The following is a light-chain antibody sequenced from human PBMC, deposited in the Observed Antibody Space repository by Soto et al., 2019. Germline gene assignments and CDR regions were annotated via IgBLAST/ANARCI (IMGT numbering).Light chain of an antibody. CDR3: QQYNNWPPAWT. CDR2: DAS. J-gene: IGKJ1*01. Sequence: EVVITQSPTTLAASPGERATLYCRASQSVSNYLAWYQQKAGQAPRLLIYDASNRATGLPARFSGSGSGPDFSLTISSLQSEDFAVYSCQQYNNWPPAWTFGQET. CDR1: QSVSNY. V-gene: IGKV3D-15*01.